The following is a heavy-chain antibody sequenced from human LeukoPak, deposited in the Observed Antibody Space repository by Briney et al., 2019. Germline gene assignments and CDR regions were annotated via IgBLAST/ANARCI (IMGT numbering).Heavy chain of an antibody. J-gene: IGHJ4*02. D-gene: IGHD3-22*01. CDR3: AREPSGYFFDY. CDR2: ISTTSNYI. V-gene: IGHV3-21*01. Sequence: GGSLRLSCAASGFTFSSYNMKWVRQAPGKGLEWVSFISTTSNYIYYADSVKGRFTISRDNAKNSLYLQMNSLRAEDTAVYYCAREPSGYFFDYWGQGTLVTVSS. CDR1: GFTFSSYN.